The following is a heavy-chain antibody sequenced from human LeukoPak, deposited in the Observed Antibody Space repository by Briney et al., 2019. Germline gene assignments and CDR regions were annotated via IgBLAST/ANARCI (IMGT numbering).Heavy chain of an antibody. V-gene: IGHV3-30*18. J-gene: IGHJ3*02. CDR2: ISYVGSNK. Sequence: GGSLRLSCAAPGFTFSSYGMHWVRQAPGKGLEWGAVISYVGSNKYYADSVKGRFTISRDNSKNTLYLQMNSLRAEDTAVYYCAKLTVTADAFDIWGQGTMVTVSS. CDR1: GFTFSSYG. D-gene: IGHD2-21*02. CDR3: AKLTVTADAFDI.